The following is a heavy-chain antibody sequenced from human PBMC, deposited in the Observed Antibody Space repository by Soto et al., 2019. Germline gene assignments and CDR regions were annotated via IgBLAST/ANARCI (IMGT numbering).Heavy chain of an antibody. CDR3: ARDRPMDV. CDR1: GYTFTAYY. Sequence: ASVKISCKASGYTFTAYYMNWVRQAPGQGLEWMGWINPASGDTKYNQKFQGRVTVTRDASISTAYMEVSSLTSDDTALYYCARDRPMDVWGQGTPVTVSS. V-gene: IGHV1-2*02. CDR2: INPASGDT. J-gene: IGHJ6*02.